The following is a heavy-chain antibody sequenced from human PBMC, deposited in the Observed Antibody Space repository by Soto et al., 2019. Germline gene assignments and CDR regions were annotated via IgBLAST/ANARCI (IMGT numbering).Heavy chain of an antibody. CDR3: AKDSPSYTTSPFYFDS. J-gene: IGHJ4*02. CDR2: ITSNGDST. Sequence: GGSLRLSCAAFGFDFNKYAMTWVRQAPGKGLQWVSSITSNGDSTYYADSVKGRYTTSRDNSKNTLYLQMNSLRADDTAVFYCAKDSPSYTTSPFYFDSWGQGTLVTVSS. CDR1: GFDFNKYA. D-gene: IGHD2-2*02. V-gene: IGHV3-23*01.